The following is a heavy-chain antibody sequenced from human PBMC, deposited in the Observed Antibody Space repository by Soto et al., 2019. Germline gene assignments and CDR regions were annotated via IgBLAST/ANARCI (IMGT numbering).Heavy chain of an antibody. D-gene: IGHD4-17*01. V-gene: IGHV4-34*01. J-gene: IGHJ4*02. CDR2: INHSGST. CDR3: ARAVTQASAFDY. CDR1: GGSFSGYY. Sequence: PSETLSLTCAVYGGSFSGYYWSWIRQPPGKGLEWIGEINHSGSTNYNPSLKSRVTISVDTSKNQFSLKLSSVTAADTAVYYCARAVTQASAFDYWGQGTLVTVSS.